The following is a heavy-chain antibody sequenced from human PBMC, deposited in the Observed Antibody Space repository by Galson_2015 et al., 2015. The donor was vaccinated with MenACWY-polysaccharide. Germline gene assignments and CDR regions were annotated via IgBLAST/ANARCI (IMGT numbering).Heavy chain of an antibody. Sequence: SLRLSCAVSGFPFGNYWMTWVRQAPGKGLEWVANINEDEREKYHLDSVKGRFTISRDDAKNSLYLQMNSLRAEDTAVYYCARGVYSLDSWGQGTLVTVSS. CDR3: ARGVYSLDS. J-gene: IGHJ4*02. D-gene: IGHD4-11*01. CDR1: GFPFGNYW. V-gene: IGHV3-7*01. CDR2: INEDEREK.